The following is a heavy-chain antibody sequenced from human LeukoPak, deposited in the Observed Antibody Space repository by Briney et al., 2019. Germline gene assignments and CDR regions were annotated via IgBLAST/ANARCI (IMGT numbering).Heavy chain of an antibody. CDR1: GFTFGDYA. CDR2: IRSKAYGGTT. Sequence: GGSLRLSCTASGFTFGDYAMNWVRQAPGKGLEWVGFIRSKAYGGTTEYAASVKGRFTISRDDSKSIAYLQMNSLKTEDTAVYYCARGRRATHDYWGQGTLVTVSS. CDR3: ARGRRATHDY. J-gene: IGHJ4*02. V-gene: IGHV3-49*04.